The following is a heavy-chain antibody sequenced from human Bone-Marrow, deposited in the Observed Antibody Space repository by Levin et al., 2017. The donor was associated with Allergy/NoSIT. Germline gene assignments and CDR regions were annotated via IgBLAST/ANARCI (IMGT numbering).Heavy chain of an antibody. Sequence: GGSLRLSCAGSGFTFRSYGLHWVRQAPGKGLEWVAVISYDGSNKYYADSVKGRFSISRDNSEKTLYLHLTSLRAEDTAVYYCARDSYDYIWGTYSGRLDYWGLGTLVTVTS. CDR3: ARDSYDYIWGTYSGRLDY. V-gene: IGHV3-30-3*01. CDR2: ISYDGSNK. J-gene: IGHJ4*02. D-gene: IGHD3-16*01. CDR1: GFTFRSYG.